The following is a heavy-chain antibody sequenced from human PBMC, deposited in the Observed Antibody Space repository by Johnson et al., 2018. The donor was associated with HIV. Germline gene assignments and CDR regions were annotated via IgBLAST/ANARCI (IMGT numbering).Heavy chain of an antibody. Sequence: QMLLVESGGGLVQPGGSLRLSCAASGFTFSSYGMHWVRQAPGKGLEWVAFIRYDGSYRYYADSVKGRFTISRDNSKNTLHLQMNNLRAEDTAVYYCAKGPITDDAFDIWGQGTMVTVSS. CDR1: GFTFSSYG. D-gene: IGHD5-12*01. CDR2: IRYDGSYR. J-gene: IGHJ3*02. CDR3: AKGPITDDAFDI. V-gene: IGHV3-30*02.